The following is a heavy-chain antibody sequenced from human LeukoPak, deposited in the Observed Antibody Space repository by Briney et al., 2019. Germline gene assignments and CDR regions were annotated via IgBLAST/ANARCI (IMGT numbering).Heavy chain of an antibody. CDR2: INWNSVHI. CDR1: GFNFNDYD. CDR3: ATSRPDRFLDS. V-gene: IGHV3-9*01. Sequence: GGSLRLSCEASGFNFNDYDINWVQQVPGKGLEWVSGINWNSVHIGYADSVRGRFTIFRDNAQRSVHLQMFSLRPEDTALYYCATSRPDRFLDSWGQGTVVTVSA. D-gene: IGHD1-14*01. J-gene: IGHJ5*01.